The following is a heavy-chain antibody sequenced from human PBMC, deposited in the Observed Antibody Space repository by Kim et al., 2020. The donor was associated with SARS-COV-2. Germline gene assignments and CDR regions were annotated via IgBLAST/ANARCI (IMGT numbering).Heavy chain of an antibody. V-gene: IGHV3-33*05. D-gene: IGHD6-19*01. CDR3: ARVHSSGWYADAFDI. CDR1: GFTFSSYG. CDR2: ISYDGSNK. J-gene: IGHJ3*02. Sequence: GGSLRLSCAASGFTFSSYGMHWVRQAPGKGLEWMAVISYDGSNKYYADSVKGRFTISRDNSKNTLYLQMNSLRAEDTAVYYCARVHSSGWYADAFDIWG.